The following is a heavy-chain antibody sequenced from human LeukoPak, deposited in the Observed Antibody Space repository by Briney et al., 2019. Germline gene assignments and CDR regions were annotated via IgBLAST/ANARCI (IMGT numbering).Heavy chain of an antibody. D-gene: IGHD5-12*01. V-gene: IGHV5-10-1*01. CDR3: AKQGGAYSDYGYFDH. J-gene: IGHJ4*02. CDR2: IDPSDSYI. Sequence: GESLKISCKGSGYTFTSYWISWVRQMPGKGLEWMGRIDPSDSYINYSPSLQGHVTISADKSINTAYPQWSSLKASDTAMYYCAKQGGAYSDYGYFDHWGQGTLVTVSS. CDR1: GYTFTSYW.